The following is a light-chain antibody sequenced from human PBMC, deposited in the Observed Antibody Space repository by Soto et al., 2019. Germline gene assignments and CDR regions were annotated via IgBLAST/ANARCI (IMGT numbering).Light chain of an antibody. CDR1: QSIRSW. J-gene: IGKJ1*01. V-gene: IGKV1-5*01. CDR3: QQYNSYWT. CDR2: DAS. Sequence: DIQMTQSPSTLSASVGDRVTITCRASQSIRSWLAWYQQNPGKAPKLLIYDASSLESGVPSRFSGSGSGTEFTLTISSLQPDDFATYYCQQYNSYWTFGQGTKVEIK.